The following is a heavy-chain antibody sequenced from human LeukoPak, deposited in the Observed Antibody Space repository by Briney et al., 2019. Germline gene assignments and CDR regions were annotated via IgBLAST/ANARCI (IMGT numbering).Heavy chain of an antibody. CDR1: GYTFTRYD. V-gene: IGHV1-18*01. CDR2: ISAYTGNT. J-gene: IGHJ6*03. D-gene: IGHD3-3*01. Sequence: ASVKVSCKASGYTFTRYDISWVRQAPGQGLEWMGWISAYTGNTNYAQKLQGRVTMTTDTPTSTAYMELRSLRSDDTAVYYCAKVDDFWSGYYWSYYYYMDVWGKGTTVTVSS. CDR3: AKVDDFWSGYYWSYYYYMDV.